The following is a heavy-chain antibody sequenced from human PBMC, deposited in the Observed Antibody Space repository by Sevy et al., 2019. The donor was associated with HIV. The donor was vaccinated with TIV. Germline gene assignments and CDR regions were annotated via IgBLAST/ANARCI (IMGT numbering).Heavy chain of an antibody. CDR2: IYTGGST. CDR3: ARDHGGVQDWYFDL. V-gene: IGHV3-53*01. CDR1: GFDVSNNY. D-gene: IGHD2-8*02. Sequence: GGSLRLSCAASGFDVSNNYMSWVRQAPGKGLEWVSVIYTGGSTYYADSVTGRLTMSGDTSKNTVYLQMDSLSAEDTAVYYCARDHGGVQDWYFDLWGRGTLVTVSS. J-gene: IGHJ2*01.